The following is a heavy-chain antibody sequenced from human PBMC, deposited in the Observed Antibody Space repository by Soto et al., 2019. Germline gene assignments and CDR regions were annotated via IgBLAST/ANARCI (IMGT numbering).Heavy chain of an antibody. CDR3: TTYHGDYNFDH. Sequence: QVQLVQSGAEVKKPGASVKVSCKVSGYTLNEVAMHWVRQAPGKGLEWLGGFDPDEAETIYAQHFQGRVTMTEDTSTDTVYMELSSLNSENTALYFCTTYHGDYNFDHWGQGTPVTVSS. V-gene: IGHV1-24*01. CDR1: GYTLNEVA. D-gene: IGHD4-17*01. CDR2: FDPDEAET. J-gene: IGHJ5*02.